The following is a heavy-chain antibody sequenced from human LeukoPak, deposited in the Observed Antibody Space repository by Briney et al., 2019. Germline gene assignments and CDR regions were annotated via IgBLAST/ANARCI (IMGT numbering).Heavy chain of an antibody. D-gene: IGHD2-15*01. CDR2: IKQDGIEK. CDR3: ARYVGGSLDY. Sequence: GGSLRLSCVASGFTFSDYWMAWVRQAPGKGPEWVANIKQDGIEKHYVDSVRGRFTISRDNAGNSLYLQMNSLRAEDTAVYYWARYVGGSLDYWGQGALVTVSS. CDR1: GFTFSDYW. V-gene: IGHV3-7*01. J-gene: IGHJ4*02.